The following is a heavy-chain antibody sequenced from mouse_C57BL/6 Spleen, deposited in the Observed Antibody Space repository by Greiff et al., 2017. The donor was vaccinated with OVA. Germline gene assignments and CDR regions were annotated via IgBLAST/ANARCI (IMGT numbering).Heavy chain of an antibody. CDR1: GFTFSDYY. J-gene: IGHJ1*03. CDR3: ARGVGYFGV. V-gene: IGHV5-12*01. Sequence: EVKLMESGGGLVQPGGSLKLSCAASGFTFSDYYMYWVRQTPEKRLEWVAYISNGGGSTYYPDTVKGRFTISRDNAKNTLYLQMSRLKSEDTAMYYCARGVGYFGVWGTGTTVTVSS. CDR2: ISNGGGST.